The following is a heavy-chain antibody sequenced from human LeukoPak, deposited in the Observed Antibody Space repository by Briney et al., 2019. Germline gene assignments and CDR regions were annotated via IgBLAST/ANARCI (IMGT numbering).Heavy chain of an antibody. J-gene: IGHJ4*02. V-gene: IGHV3-30*02. CDR2: TRYDGSNK. D-gene: IGHD4-17*01. Sequence: GGSLRLSCAASGFTFSSYGMHWVRQAPGKGLEWVAFTRYDGSNKYYADSVKGRFTISRDNSKNTLYLQMNSLRAEDTAVYYCAKGSYGDYFDYWGQGTLVTVSS. CDR1: GFTFSSYG. CDR3: AKGSYGDYFDY.